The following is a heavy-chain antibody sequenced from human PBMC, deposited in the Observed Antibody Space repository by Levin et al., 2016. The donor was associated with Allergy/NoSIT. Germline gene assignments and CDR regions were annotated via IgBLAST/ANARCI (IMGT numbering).Heavy chain of an antibody. D-gene: IGHD3-3*01. V-gene: IGHV4-34*01. J-gene: IGHJ6*02. CDR2: INHSGST. Sequence: SETLSLTCAVYGGSFSGYYWSWIRQPPGKGLEWIGEINHSGSTNYNPSLKSRVTISVDTSKNQFSLKLSSVTAADTAVYYCARGLPRFWSGYYPDYYYYGMDVWGQGTTVTVSS. CDR1: GGSFSGYY. CDR3: ARGLPRFWSGYYPDYYYYGMDV.